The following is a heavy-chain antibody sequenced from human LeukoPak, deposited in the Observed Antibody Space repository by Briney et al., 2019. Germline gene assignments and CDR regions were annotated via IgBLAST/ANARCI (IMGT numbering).Heavy chain of an antibody. V-gene: IGHV3-23*01. CDR3: AKMGGRISAAVDN. CDR1: GLTFNTYA. J-gene: IGHJ4*02. Sequence: PGGSLRLSCAASGLTFNTYAMSWVRQAPGKGLEWVSGISGSGGGTYYADSVKGRFTISRDNSKSTLYLQMNSLRVEDTAVYYCAKMGGRISAAVDNWGQGTLVTVSS. D-gene: IGHD2-2*01. CDR2: ISGSGGGT.